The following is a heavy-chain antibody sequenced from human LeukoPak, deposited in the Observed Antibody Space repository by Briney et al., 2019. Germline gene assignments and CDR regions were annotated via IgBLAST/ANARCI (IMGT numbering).Heavy chain of an antibody. V-gene: IGHV4-4*07. Sequence: SETLSLTCTVSGGSISSYYWSWIRQPAGKGLEWIGRIYTSGSTNYNPSLKSRVTMSVDTSKNRFSLKLSSVTAADTAVYYCAVAAPTEQFVTSLIDYWGQGTLVTVSS. D-gene: IGHD1/OR15-1a*01. CDR1: GGSISSYY. J-gene: IGHJ4*02. CDR3: AVAAPTEQFVTSLIDY. CDR2: IYTSGST.